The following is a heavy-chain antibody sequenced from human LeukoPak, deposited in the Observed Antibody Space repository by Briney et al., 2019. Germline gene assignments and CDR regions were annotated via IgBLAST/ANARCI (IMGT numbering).Heavy chain of an antibody. CDR1: GGSISSDDYY. CDR3: ARDSARIIDC. D-gene: IGHD1-26*01. Sequence: SETLSLICTVSGGSISSDDYYWSWIRQPPGKGPEWIGYIYTSGMTYYNPSLKSRVSISVDTSKNQFSLKLSSVTAADTAVYYCARDSARIIDCWGQGTLVTVSS. V-gene: IGHV4-30-4*01. CDR2: IYTSGMT. J-gene: IGHJ4*02.